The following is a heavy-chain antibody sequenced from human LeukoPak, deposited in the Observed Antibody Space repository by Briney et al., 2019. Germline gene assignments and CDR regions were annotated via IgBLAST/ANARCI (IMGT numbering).Heavy chain of an antibody. CDR1: GGTFSSYA. CDR2: MNPNSGNT. J-gene: IGHJ6*03. CDR3: ARGSTSYYYYYMDV. V-gene: IGHV1-8*02. Sequence: ASVKVSCKASGGTFSSYAINWVRQATGQGLEWMGWMNPNSGNTGYAQKFQGRVTMTRNTSISTAYMELSSLRSEDTAVYYCARGSTSYYYYYMDVWGKGTTVTISS.